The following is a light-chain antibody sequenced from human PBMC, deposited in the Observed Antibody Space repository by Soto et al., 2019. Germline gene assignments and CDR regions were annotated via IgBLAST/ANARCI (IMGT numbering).Light chain of an antibody. V-gene: IGKV1-9*01. CDR1: HAINSY. CDR3: QQLMIYPRT. J-gene: IGKJ1*01. CDR2: AAS. Sequence: DIQLTQSPSFLSASVGDRVTITCRASHAINSYSAWYQQSPGKAPKLLIYAASTLHNAVPSRFSGGGSGTDFSLTISSLQPEDFATYYCQQLMIYPRTFGQGTTVEF.